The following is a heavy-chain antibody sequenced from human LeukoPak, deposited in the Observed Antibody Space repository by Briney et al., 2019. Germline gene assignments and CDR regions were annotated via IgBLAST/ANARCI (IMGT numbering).Heavy chain of an antibody. J-gene: IGHJ4*02. Sequence: PSETLSLTCTVSGGSISSYYWSWFRQTPGKGLEWIGFIYYSGNTKYNPSLKSRVTILVDTSKNQFSLKLSSVTAADTAVYYCTRHGVGRGGDFDYWGQGTLVTVSS. CDR2: IYYSGNT. D-gene: IGHD3-10*01. V-gene: IGHV4-59*08. CDR3: TRHGVGRGGDFDY. CDR1: GGSISSYY.